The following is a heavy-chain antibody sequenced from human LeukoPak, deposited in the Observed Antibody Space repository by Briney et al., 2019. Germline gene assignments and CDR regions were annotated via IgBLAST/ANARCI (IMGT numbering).Heavy chain of an antibody. Sequence: PGGSLRLSCAASGFTFSDYWMHWVRQAPGKGLEWVSGISGSGDSTYYADSVKGRFTISRDNSKNTLYLQMNSLRAEDTAAYYCARRSGIAVAGAFDYWGQGTLVTVSS. D-gene: IGHD6-19*01. CDR1: GFTFSDYW. CDR3: ARRSGIAVAGAFDY. CDR2: ISGSGDST. J-gene: IGHJ4*02. V-gene: IGHV3-23*01.